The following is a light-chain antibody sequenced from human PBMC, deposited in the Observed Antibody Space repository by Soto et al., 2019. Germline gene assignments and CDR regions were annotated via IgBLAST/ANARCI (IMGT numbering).Light chain of an antibody. CDR1: QSVRNN. J-gene: IGKJ1*01. CDR2: EAS. Sequence: EIVITQSPATLSVSPGERFTLSCRASQSVRNNLAWYQQKPGQAPRLLIYEASIRATGVPARFSGSGYGTEFTLIIRSMQSEDFAVYDCQQHDVWPATVGQGTKGEIK. CDR3: QQHDVWPAT. V-gene: IGKV3-15*01.